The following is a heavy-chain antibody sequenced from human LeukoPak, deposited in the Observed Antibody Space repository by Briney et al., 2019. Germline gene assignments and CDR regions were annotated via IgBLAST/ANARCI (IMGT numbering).Heavy chain of an antibody. CDR3: ARTAVGNGYNYEVDY. V-gene: IGHV1-2*02. J-gene: IGHJ4*02. CDR2: INPNSGGT. CDR1: GYTFTGYY. Sequence: RASVKVSCKASGYTFTGYYMHWVRQAPGQGLEWMGWINPNSGGTNYAQKFQGRVTMTRDTSISTAYMGLSRLRSDDTAVYYCARTAVGNGYNYEVDYWGQGTLVTVSS. D-gene: IGHD5-24*01.